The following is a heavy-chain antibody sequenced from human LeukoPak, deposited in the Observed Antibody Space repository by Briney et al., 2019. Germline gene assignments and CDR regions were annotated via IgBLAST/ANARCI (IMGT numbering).Heavy chain of an antibody. Sequence: ASVKVSCKASGYTFTSYGISWVRQAPGQGLEWMGWISAYNGNTNYAQKLQGRVTMTTDTSTSTAYMELRSLRSDDTAVYYCARASYYYDSSGTEDYWGQGTLVTVSS. V-gene: IGHV1-18*01. CDR3: ARASYYYDSSGTEDY. J-gene: IGHJ4*02. CDR2: ISAYNGNT. D-gene: IGHD3-22*01. CDR1: GYTFTSYG.